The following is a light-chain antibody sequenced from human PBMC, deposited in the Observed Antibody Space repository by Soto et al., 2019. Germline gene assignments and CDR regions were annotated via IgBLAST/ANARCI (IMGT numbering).Light chain of an antibody. V-gene: IGKV3-15*01. J-gene: IGKJ1*01. CDR3: QQYKNWPRT. Sequence: EIVMTQSPATLSVSPGERATLSCRASQSVSSNLAWYQQKPGQAPRLLIYGASTRATGIPARLSGSGSGTEVTLTISSLQSGDFAVYYCQQYKNWPRTFGQGTKVEIK. CDR1: QSVSSN. CDR2: GAS.